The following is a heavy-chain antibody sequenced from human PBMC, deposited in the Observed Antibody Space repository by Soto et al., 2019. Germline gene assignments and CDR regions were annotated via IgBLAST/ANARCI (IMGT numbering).Heavy chain of an antibody. CDR1: GYTFTSYY. Sequence: ASVKGSFKASGYTFTSYYMRWVRQAPGQGLEWMGIINPSGGSTSYAQKFQGRVTMTRDTSTSTVYMELSSLRSEDTAVYYCALYYDSSGSYDYWGQGTLVTVSS. CDR3: ALYYDSSGSYDY. J-gene: IGHJ4*02. D-gene: IGHD3-22*01. V-gene: IGHV1-46*01. CDR2: INPSGGST.